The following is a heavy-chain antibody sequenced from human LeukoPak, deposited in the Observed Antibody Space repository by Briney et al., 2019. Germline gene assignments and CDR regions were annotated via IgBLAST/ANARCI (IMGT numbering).Heavy chain of an antibody. V-gene: IGHV3-23*01. CDR1: GFTFSSYA. CDR3: AKLKKSRSSSGAFDI. CDR2: ISGSGGGT. J-gene: IGHJ3*02. Sequence: GGSLRLSCAASGFTFSSYAMSWVRQAPGKGLEWVSAISGSGGGTYYADSVKGRFTISRDNSKNTPYLQMSSLRAEDTAVYYCAKLKKSRSSSGAFDIWGQGTMVTVSS. D-gene: IGHD6-6*01.